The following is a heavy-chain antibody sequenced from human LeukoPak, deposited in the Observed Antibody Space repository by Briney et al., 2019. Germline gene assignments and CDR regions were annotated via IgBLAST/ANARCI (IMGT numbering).Heavy chain of an antibody. CDR2: MNPNSGNT. D-gene: IGHD6-13*01. J-gene: IGHJ4*02. CDR3: ARHRDGSSWWGLDY. CDR1: GYTFTSYD. Sequence: GASVKVSRKASGYTFTSYDINWVRQATGQGLEWMGWMNPNSGNTGYAQKFQGRVTITRNTSISTAYMELSSLRSEDTAVYYCARHRDGSSWWGLDYWGQGTLVTVSS. V-gene: IGHV1-8*03.